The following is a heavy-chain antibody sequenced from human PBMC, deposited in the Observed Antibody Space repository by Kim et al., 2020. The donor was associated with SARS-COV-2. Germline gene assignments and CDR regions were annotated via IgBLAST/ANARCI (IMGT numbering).Heavy chain of an antibody. J-gene: IGHJ4*02. CDR2: ISWNSGSI. D-gene: IGHD6-19*01. CDR1: GFTFDDYA. CDR3: AKDTGYSSGGIDY. V-gene: IGHV3-9*01. Sequence: GGSLRLSCAASGFTFDDYAMHWVRQAPGKGLEWVSGISWNSGSIGYADSVKGRFTISRDNAKNSLYLQMNSLRAEDTALYYCAKDTGYSSGGIDYWGQGTLVTVSS.